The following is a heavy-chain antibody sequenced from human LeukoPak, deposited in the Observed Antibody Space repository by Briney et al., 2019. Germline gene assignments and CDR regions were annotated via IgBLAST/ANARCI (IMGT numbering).Heavy chain of an antibody. CDR2: ISGSGGST. CDR1: GFTXSSYA. J-gene: IGHJ4*02. D-gene: IGHD3-22*01. V-gene: IGHV3-23*01. CDR3: AKDPPIYDSSGYYTRFDY. Sequence: GGSLRLSCAASGFTXSSYAMSWVRQAPGKGLEWVSAISGSGGSTYYADSVKGRFTISRDNSKNTLYLQMNSLRAEDTAVYYCAKDPPIYDSSGYYTRFDYWGQGTLVTVSS.